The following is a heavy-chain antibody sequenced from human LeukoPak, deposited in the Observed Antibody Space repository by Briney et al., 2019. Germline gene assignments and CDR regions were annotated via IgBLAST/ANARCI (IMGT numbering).Heavy chain of an antibody. CDR3: AKSRYFDADIRY. J-gene: IGHJ4*02. CDR1: GFTFSSYG. Sequence: PGGSLRLSCAASGFTFSSYGMHWVRQAPGKGLEWVSAISGSGGSTYYADSVKGRFTISRDNSKNTLYLQMNSLRAEDTAVYYCAKSRYFDADIRYWGQGTLVTVSS. D-gene: IGHD3-9*01. CDR2: ISGSGGST. V-gene: IGHV3-23*01.